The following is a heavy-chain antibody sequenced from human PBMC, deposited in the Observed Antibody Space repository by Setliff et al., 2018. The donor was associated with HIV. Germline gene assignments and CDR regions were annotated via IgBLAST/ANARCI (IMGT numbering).Heavy chain of an antibody. CDR1: GFSFSRYA. CDR2: ISSNGGGT. V-gene: IGHV3-64D*09. D-gene: IGHD2-2*01. Sequence: GESLTISCSASGFSFSRYAMHWVRQAPGKGLEYVSAISSNGGGTFYADSVKGRVTISRDNFKNTLYLQMSSLRAEDTAVYYYVKDQGVLPAAEIYDAFDIWGQGTMVTVSS. J-gene: IGHJ3*02. CDR3: VKDQGVLPAAEIYDAFDI.